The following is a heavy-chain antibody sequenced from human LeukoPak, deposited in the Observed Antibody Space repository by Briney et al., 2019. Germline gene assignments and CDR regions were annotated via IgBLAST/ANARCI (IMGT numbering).Heavy chain of an antibody. D-gene: IGHD3-22*01. CDR3: ARDYAEYTYYYDSSGQGFDY. V-gene: IGHV3-23*01. CDR1: GFTFSSYA. J-gene: IGHJ4*02. Sequence: GGSLRLSCEASGFTFSSYAMSWVRQAPGKGLEWVSGISGIGANTYYADSVRGRFTISRDNSKNTLYLQMNSLRAEDTAVYYCARDYAEYTYYYDSSGQGFDYWGQGTLVTVSS. CDR2: ISGIGANT.